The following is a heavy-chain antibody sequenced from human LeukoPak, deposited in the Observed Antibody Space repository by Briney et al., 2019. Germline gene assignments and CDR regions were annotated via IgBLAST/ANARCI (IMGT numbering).Heavy chain of an antibody. J-gene: IGHJ4*02. CDR1: GFTFSSYG. V-gene: IGHV3-30*18. CDR2: ISYDGSNK. Sequence: GGSLRLSCAASGFTFSSYGMHWVRQAPGKGLEWVAVISYDGSNKYYADSVKGRFTISRDNSKNTLYLQMNSLRAEDTAVYYCAKDSARSSPNFDYWGQGTLVTVSS. D-gene: IGHD3-10*01. CDR3: AKDSARSSPNFDY.